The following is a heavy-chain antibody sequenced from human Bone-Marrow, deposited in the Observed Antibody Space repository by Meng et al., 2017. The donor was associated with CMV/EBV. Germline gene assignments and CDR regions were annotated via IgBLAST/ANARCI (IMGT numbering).Heavy chain of an antibody. V-gene: IGHV3-64*02. CDR1: GLIFSRYA. D-gene: IGHD6-19*01. CDR3: ARVPVAEPPDY. Sequence: GESLKISCVVSGLIFSRYAMHWVRQAPGKGLEYVSGINNNGGSTYYADPVRGRFTISRDNSKNTLYLQMGSLRAEDMAVYYCARVPVAEPPDYWGQGTLVTVSS. CDR2: INNNGGST. J-gene: IGHJ4*02.